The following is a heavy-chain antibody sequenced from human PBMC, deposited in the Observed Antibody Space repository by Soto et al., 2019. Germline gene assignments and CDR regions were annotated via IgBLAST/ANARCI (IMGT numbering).Heavy chain of an antibody. CDR3: AKAPKPNRDTAISYYYGMDV. CDR1: GFTFSSYG. J-gene: IGHJ6*02. D-gene: IGHD5-18*01. V-gene: IGHV3-30*18. Sequence: QVQLVESGGGVVQPGRSLRLSCAASGFTFSSYGMHWVRQAPGKGLEWVAVISYDGSNKYYADSVKGRFTISRDNSKNTLYLQMNSLRAEDTAVYYCAKAPKPNRDTAISYYYGMDVWGHGTTVTVS. CDR2: ISYDGSNK.